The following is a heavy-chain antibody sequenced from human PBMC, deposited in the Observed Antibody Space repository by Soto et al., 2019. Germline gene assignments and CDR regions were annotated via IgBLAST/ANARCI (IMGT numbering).Heavy chain of an antibody. CDR2: ISASGGGT. D-gene: IGHD5-18*01. CDR1: GFTFSNYA. V-gene: IGHV3-23*01. Sequence: GGSLRLSCAASGFTFSNYAMSWVRQAPGKGLECVSGISASGGGTSYADSVKGRFTISRDNSKNMLYLQMNSLRADDTAVYYCAKDLTISKQLIEYFQHWGQGTLVTVSS. CDR3: AKDLTISKQLIEYFQH. J-gene: IGHJ1*01.